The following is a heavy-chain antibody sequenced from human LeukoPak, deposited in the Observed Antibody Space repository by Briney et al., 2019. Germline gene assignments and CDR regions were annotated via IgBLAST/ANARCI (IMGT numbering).Heavy chain of an antibody. CDR2: IQYDGSNK. J-gene: IGHJ4*02. Sequence: GGSLRLSCATSRFTFSSYDMHWVRQAPGKGLEWVAFIQYDGSNKNHADSVKGRFTISRDNSKNTLFLEMNSLRVEDTAVYYCVKGGPRVAPTFEYWGQGTLVTVSS. CDR3: VKGGPRVAPTFEY. D-gene: IGHD2-15*01. CDR1: RFTFSSYD. V-gene: IGHV3-30*02.